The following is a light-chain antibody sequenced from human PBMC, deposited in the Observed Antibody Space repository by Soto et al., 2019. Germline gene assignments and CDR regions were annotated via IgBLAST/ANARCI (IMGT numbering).Light chain of an antibody. CDR3: SSYTTSSTLNVV. Sequence: QSALTQPASVSGSPGQSITISRTGTSSDVGGYNYVSWYQQYPGKAPKLMIYEVSNRPSGVSNRFSGSKSGNTASLTISGLQAEDEADYYCSSYTTSSTLNVVFGGGTKLTVL. J-gene: IGLJ2*01. CDR1: SSDVGGYNY. V-gene: IGLV2-14*01. CDR2: EVS.